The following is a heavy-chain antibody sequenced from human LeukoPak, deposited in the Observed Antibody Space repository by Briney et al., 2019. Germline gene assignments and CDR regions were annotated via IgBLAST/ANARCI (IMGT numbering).Heavy chain of an antibody. CDR2: ISYDGSNK. J-gene: IGHJ5*02. CDR3: ARGGSYYGSGSYYIYGNWFDP. CDR1: EFTLSSYG. D-gene: IGHD3-10*01. Sequence: GGSLRLSCAASEFTLSSYGMHWVRQAPGEGLEWVAVISYDGSNKYYADSVKGRFTISRDNSKNTLYLQMNSLRAEDTAVYYCARGGSYYGSGSYYIYGNWFDPWGQGTLVTVSS. V-gene: IGHV3-30*03.